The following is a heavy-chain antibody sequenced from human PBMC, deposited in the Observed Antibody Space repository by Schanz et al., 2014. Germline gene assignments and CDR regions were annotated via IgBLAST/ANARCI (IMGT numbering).Heavy chain of an antibody. J-gene: IGHJ3*01. Sequence: EVQLVESGGGFVQPGGSLGLSCVVSGFTVSSDHMSWVRQAPGKGLEWVSALSGSGGSTYYADSVKGRFTISRDNSENTLYLQMNSLSADDTAVFYCAKGMGYCSGGTCYDYYYYGLDVWGQGTMVTVSS. CDR2: LSGSGGST. V-gene: IGHV3-23*04. D-gene: IGHD2-15*01. CDR3: AKGMGYCSGGTCYDYYYYGLDV. CDR1: GFTVSSDH.